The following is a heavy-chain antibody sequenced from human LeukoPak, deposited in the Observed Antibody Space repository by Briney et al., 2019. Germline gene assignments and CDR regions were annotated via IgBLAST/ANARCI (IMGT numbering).Heavy chain of an antibody. CDR3: ARPNTGSRYCSSTSCYAGWFDP. CDR1: GGSISSSSYY. CDR2: IYYSGST. Sequence: PSETLPLTCTVSGGSISSSSYYWGWIRQPPGKGLEWIGSIYYSGSTYYNPSLKSRVTVSVDTSKNQFSLKLSSVTAADTAVYYCARPNTGSRYCSSTSCYAGWFDPWGQGTLVTVSS. J-gene: IGHJ5*02. V-gene: IGHV4-39*01. D-gene: IGHD2-2*01.